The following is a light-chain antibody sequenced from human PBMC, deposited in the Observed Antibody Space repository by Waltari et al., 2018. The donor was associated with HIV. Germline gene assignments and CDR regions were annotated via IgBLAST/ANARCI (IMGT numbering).Light chain of an antibody. Sequence: EIVLTQSPGTLSLSPGARATLSCRTSQSIDGSYLAWYQQKPGQAPRLLIYGATRRATGVPDRFSGSGSGTDFSITISRLEPEDFAVYYCQNYSKSPTWTFGQGTKVEIK. CDR3: QNYSKSPTWT. J-gene: IGKJ1*01. CDR1: QSIDGSY. V-gene: IGKV3-20*01. CDR2: GAT.